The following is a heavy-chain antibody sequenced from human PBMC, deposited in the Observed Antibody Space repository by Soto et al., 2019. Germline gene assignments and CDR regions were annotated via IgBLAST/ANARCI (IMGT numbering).Heavy chain of an antibody. CDR3: ARELVSIFGVVLPAGVVV. J-gene: IGHJ6*01. Sequence: QVQLQESVPGLLKPSETLSLICTVPGGSMNSYFWNWIRQSPGKGLEWIGYIYYNGSANYNPSLKSRVAISVDTSNKQFSLKLTSVTAADTAVYYCARELVSIFGVVLPAGVVVWGRGSTVTVSS. CDR1: GGSMNSYF. D-gene: IGHD3-3*01. V-gene: IGHV4-59*01. CDR2: IYYNGSA.